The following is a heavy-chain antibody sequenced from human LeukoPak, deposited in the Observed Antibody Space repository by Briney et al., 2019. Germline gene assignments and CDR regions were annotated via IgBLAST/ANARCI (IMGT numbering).Heavy chain of an antibody. CDR2: ISSSGSII. J-gene: IGHJ1*01. D-gene: IGHD2-2*01. Sequence: GGSLRLSCAASGFTFSSYAMSWVRQAPGKGLEWVSYISSSGSIIDYADSVKGRFTISRDNAKNSLYLQMNSLRDDDTAVYYCTSPPLGYCSTTSCLQYFQQWGQGTLVTVSS. CDR3: TSPPLGYCSTTSCLQYFQQ. V-gene: IGHV3-48*02. CDR1: GFTFSSYA.